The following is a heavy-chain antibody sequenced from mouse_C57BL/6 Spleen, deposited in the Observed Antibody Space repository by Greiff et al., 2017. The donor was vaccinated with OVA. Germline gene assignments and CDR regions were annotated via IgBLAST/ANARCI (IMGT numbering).Heavy chain of an antibody. V-gene: IGHV1-81*01. Sequence: QVQLQQSGAELARPGASVKLSCKASGYTFTSYGISWVKQSTGQGLEWIGEIYPRSGNTYYNEKFKGKATLTADKSSSTAYMELRSLTSEDSAVYFCAREGFYDGYSFYAMDYWGQGTSVTVSS. CDR2: IYPRSGNT. J-gene: IGHJ4*01. D-gene: IGHD2-3*01. CDR3: AREGFYDGYSFYAMDY. CDR1: GYTFTSYG.